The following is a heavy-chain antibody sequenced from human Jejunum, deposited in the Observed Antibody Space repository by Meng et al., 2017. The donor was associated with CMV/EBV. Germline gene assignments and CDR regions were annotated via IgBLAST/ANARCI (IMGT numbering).Heavy chain of an antibody. CDR2: ISKSGDT. CDR1: GGAIGNYY. Sequence: QGRLQGSGPCRVKPSETLSLTCTVTGGAIGNYYWGWIRQTPGKELECIGYISKSGDTNYSPSLKSRVTMSIDTSKSQLSLKLIAVTAADTAVYYCVRKGDGYNICDFWGQGALVTVSS. D-gene: IGHD5-24*01. V-gene: IGHV4-59*01. J-gene: IGHJ4*02. CDR3: VRKGDGYNICDF.